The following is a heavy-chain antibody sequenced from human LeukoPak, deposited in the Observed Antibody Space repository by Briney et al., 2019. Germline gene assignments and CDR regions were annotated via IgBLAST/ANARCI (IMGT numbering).Heavy chain of an antibody. CDR3: AKVSRDWYFDL. V-gene: IGHV3-23*01. CDR1: GFTFSTYA. J-gene: IGHJ2*01. CDR2: ISGSGGST. Sequence: PGGSLRLSCAASGFTFSTYAMSWVRQAPGRGLEWVSTISGSGGSTYYADSVKGWFTISRDNSKSTLYLQMNSLRAEDTAVYYCAKVSRDWYFDLWGRGTLVTVSS.